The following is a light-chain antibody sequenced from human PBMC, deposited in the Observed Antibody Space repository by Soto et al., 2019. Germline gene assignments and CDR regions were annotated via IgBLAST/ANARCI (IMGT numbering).Light chain of an antibody. CDR1: QAISNY. CDR2: AAS. Sequence: DIQMTQSPSSLSASVGDRVTITCWASQAISNYLAWYQQKPGKVPKLLIYAASTLQSGVPSRFSGSGSGTDFILTISSLQPEDVASYYCQKYNSAPPLFTFGPGTKVEIK. CDR3: QKYNSAPPLFT. J-gene: IGKJ3*01. V-gene: IGKV1-27*01.